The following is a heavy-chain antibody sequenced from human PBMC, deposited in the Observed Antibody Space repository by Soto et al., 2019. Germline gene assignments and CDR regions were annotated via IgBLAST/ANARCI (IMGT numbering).Heavy chain of an antibody. CDR2: INRDGSGT. Sequence: EVQLVESGGGLVQSGGSLRLSCAASGFTFSDYWMHWVRQAPEKGLVWVSRINRDGSGTSYADSVKGRFTISRDNAKNTLYLQMNSLRAEDTAVYYCAREIMTTVAIDYWGQGTLVTVSS. D-gene: IGHD4-17*01. V-gene: IGHV3-74*01. CDR1: GFTFSDYW. CDR3: AREIMTTVAIDY. J-gene: IGHJ4*02.